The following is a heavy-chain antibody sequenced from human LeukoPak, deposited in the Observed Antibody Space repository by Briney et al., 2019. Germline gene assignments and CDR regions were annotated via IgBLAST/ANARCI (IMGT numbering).Heavy chain of an antibody. Sequence: GASVKVSCKASGYTFSTYGISWVRQAPGQGLEWMGWISAYKGNTYYAQKLQGRVTMTTDTSTSTAYMELRSLRSDDTAIYYCARDLYYYGSGGYYDVFDVWGQGTMVTVSS. CDR1: GYTFSTYG. CDR2: ISAYKGNT. V-gene: IGHV1-18*01. CDR3: ARDLYYYGSGGYYDVFDV. D-gene: IGHD3-10*01. J-gene: IGHJ3*01.